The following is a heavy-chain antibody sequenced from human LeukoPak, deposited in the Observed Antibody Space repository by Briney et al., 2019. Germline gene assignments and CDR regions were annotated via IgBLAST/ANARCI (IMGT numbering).Heavy chain of an antibody. CDR1: GGSFSGYY. V-gene: IGHV4-34*01. D-gene: IGHD3-3*01. CDR2: INHSGST. CDR3: ARATYYDFWSGYHKAYYYYYMDV. J-gene: IGHJ6*03. Sequence: SETLSLTCAVYGGSFSGYYWSWIRQPPGKGLEWIGEINHSGSTNYNPSLKSRVTISVDTSKNQFSLKLSSVTAADTAVYYCARATYYDFWSGYHKAYYYYYMDVWGKGTTVTVSS.